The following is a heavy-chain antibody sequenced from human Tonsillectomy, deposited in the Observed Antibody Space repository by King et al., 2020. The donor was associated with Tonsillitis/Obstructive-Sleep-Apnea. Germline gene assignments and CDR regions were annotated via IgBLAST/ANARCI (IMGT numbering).Heavy chain of an antibody. CDR1: GFTFSSYW. V-gene: IGHV3-74*01. Sequence: VQLVESGGGLVQPGGSLRLSCAASGFTFSSYWMHWVRQAPGKGLVWVSRINSDGSSTSYADSVKGRFTISRDNAKNTLYLQMNSLRAEDTAVYYCARAAPSLYCSSTSCSYYFDYWGQGTLVTVSS. CDR2: INSDGSST. CDR3: ARAAPSLYCSSTSCSYYFDY. D-gene: IGHD2-2*01. J-gene: IGHJ4*02.